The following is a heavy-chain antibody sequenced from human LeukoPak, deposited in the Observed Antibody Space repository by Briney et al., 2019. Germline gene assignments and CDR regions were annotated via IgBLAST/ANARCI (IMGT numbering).Heavy chain of an antibody. D-gene: IGHD4-17*01. Sequence: PGGSLRLSCEASGFTLNKYWMHWVRQAPGKGLVWFSRITGDGGDIAYADSVKGRFTVSRDDAKNILFLQMTRLRVEDTAIYYCARDAYTTTSNWLDPWGQGTLVTVSS. CDR1: GFTLNKYW. CDR3: ARDAYTTTSNWLDP. CDR2: ITGDGGDI. J-gene: IGHJ5*02. V-gene: IGHV3-74*01.